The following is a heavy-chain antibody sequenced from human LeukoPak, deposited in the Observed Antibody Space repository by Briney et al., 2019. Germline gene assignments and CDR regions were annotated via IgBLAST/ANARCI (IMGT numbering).Heavy chain of an antibody. J-gene: IGHJ3*02. CDR2: ISSGSEDT. CDR1: GFTFSAYS. Sequence: GGSLRLSCAASGFTFSAYSMTWIRQAPGKGLEWVSYISSGSEDTLYADSVKGRFTTSRDNAKNTLYLQMSSLRAEDTALYYCTRDQAGAFDIWGQGTLVTVSS. CDR3: TRDQAGAFDI. V-gene: IGHV3-11*06. D-gene: IGHD3-10*01.